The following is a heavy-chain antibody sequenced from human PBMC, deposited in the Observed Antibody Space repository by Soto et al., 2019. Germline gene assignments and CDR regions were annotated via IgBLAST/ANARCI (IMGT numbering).Heavy chain of an antibody. CDR1: GYTFTDYY. D-gene: IGHD3-3*01. CDR2: INPNSGGT. Sequence: ASVKVSCKASGYTFTDYYVHWVRQAPGQGLEWMGWINPNSGGTNYAQKFQGWVTMTRDTSISTAYMELSRLRSDDTAVYYCARVNRGGTYYDFWSGDSNWFDPWGQGALVTVSS. V-gene: IGHV1-2*04. J-gene: IGHJ5*02. CDR3: ARVNRGGTYYDFWSGDSNWFDP.